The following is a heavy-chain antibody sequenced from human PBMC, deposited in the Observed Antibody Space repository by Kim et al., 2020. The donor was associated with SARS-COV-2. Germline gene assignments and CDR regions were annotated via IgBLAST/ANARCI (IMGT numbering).Heavy chain of an antibody. Sequence: GGSLRLSCAASGFTFSSYSMNWVRQAPGKGLEWVSSISSSSSYIYYADSVKGRFTISRDNAKNSLYLQMNSLRAEDTAVYYCARDRQSFYIIYYYYGMDVWGQGTTVTVSS. V-gene: IGHV3-21*01. J-gene: IGHJ6*02. CDR2: ISSSSSYI. CDR1: GFTFSSYS. CDR3: ARDRQSFYIIYYYYGMDV. D-gene: IGHD3-10*01.